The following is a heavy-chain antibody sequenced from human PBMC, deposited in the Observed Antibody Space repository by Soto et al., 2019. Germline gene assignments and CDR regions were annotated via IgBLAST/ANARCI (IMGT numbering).Heavy chain of an antibody. Sequence: QVQLQESGPGLVKPSETLSLTCTVSGGSISSYYWSWIRQRPGKGLEWFGYIYYSESTNYNPSLKSPLTTPVDTSNNQFSLKLGSVTAADTAVYYCARRYSSSFDYWGQGTLVTVSS. D-gene: IGHD6-13*01. CDR3: ARRYSSSFDY. CDR1: GGSISSYY. J-gene: IGHJ4*02. V-gene: IGHV4-59*08. CDR2: IYYSEST.